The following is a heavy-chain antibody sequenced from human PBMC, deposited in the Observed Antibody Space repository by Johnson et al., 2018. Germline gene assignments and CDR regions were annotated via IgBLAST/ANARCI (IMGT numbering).Heavy chain of an antibody. D-gene: IGHD4-11*01. V-gene: IGHV4-34*01. CDR1: GGSFSGYY. CDR3: ARGGGTVTTSPGDAFDI. J-gene: IGHJ3*02. Sequence: QVQLQQWGAGLLKPSETLSLTCAVYGGSFSGYYWSWIRQPPGKGLEWIGEINHSGSTNYNPSLKSRVTISVDTSKNQFSLKLSSVTAADTAVYYCARGGGTVTTSPGDAFDIWGQGTMVTVSS. CDR2: INHSGST.